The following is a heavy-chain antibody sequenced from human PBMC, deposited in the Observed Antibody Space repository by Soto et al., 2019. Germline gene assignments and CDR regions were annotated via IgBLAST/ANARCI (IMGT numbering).Heavy chain of an antibody. CDR2: ISYDGSNK. D-gene: IGHD3-10*01. Sequence: GGSLRLSCAASGFTFSSYAMHWVRQAPGKGLEWVAVISYDGSNKYYADSVKGRFTISRDNSKNTLYLQMNSLRAEDTAVYYCAREPRMGFGELPLDYWGQGTLVTVSS. CDR3: AREPRMGFGELPLDY. V-gene: IGHV3-30-3*01. CDR1: GFTFSSYA. J-gene: IGHJ4*02.